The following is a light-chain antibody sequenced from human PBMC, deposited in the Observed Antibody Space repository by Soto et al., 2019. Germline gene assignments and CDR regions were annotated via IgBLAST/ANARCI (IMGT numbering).Light chain of an antibody. V-gene: IGKV1-33*01. CDR1: QDISNY. Sequence: DIQMTQSASYLSASVGDRVTITCQASQDISNYLNWYQQKPGKAPKLLIYDASNLETGVPSRFSGRGSGPDFNFTISSLQPEDIATYYCQQYDNLPWTFGQGTKEEIK. CDR2: DAS. J-gene: IGKJ1*01. CDR3: QQYDNLPWT.